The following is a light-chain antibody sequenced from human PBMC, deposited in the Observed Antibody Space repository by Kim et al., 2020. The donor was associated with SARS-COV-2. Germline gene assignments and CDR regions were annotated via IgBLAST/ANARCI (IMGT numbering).Light chain of an antibody. CDR1: SLRSYY. CDR3: NTRDSSGNLYV. CDR2: GKN. J-gene: IGLJ1*01. Sequence: SSELTQDPAVSVALGQTVRITCQGDSLRSYYASWYQQKPGQAPVLVIYGKNNRPSGIPDRFSGSSAGNTASLTITGAQAEDEADYYCNTRDSSGNLYVFGTGTTVT. V-gene: IGLV3-19*01.